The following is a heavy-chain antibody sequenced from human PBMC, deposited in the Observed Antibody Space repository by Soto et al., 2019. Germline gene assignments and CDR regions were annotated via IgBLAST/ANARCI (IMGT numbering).Heavy chain of an antibody. CDR2: LIPISGTA. J-gene: IGHJ6*02. Sequence: QVQLVQSGAEVKKPGSSVKVSCKASGGTFSSYAISWVRQAPGQGLEWMGGLIPISGTANYAQKFQGRVTIAADESTSTAYKELSSLRSEDTAVYDCARAQGSSTSLEIYYYYYCGMDVWGQGITVTVFS. CDR1: GGTFSSYA. CDR3: ARAQGSSTSLEIYYYYYCGMDV. V-gene: IGHV1-69*01. D-gene: IGHD2-2*01.